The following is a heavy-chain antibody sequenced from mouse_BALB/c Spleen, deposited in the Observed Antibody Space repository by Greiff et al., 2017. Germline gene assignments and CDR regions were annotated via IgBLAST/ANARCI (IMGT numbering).Heavy chain of an antibody. CDR3: ARQDGYYGDWFAY. V-gene: IGHV14-3*02. J-gene: IGHJ3*01. D-gene: IGHD2-3*01. Sequence: EVMLVESGAELVKPGASVKLSCTASGFNIKDTYMHWVKQRPEQGLEWIGRIDPANGNTKYDPKFQGKATITADTSSNTAYLQLSSLTSEDTAVYYCARQDGYYGDWFAYWGQGTLVTVSA. CDR2: IDPANGNT. CDR1: GFNIKDTY.